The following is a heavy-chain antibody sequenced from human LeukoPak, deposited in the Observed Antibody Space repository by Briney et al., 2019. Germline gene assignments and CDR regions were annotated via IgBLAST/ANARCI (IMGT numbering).Heavy chain of an antibody. D-gene: IGHD4-17*01. V-gene: IGHV3-21*01. CDR1: GFTFRSYS. J-gene: IGHJ4*02. CDR2: ISSSSSYI. Sequence: GGSLTLSREASGFTFRSYSMNWARQAPGKGLEWVSSISSSSSYIYYADSVKGRFTISRDNAKNSLYLQMNSLRAEDTAVYYCAGRGYDYGDYVRVYWGQGTLVTVSS. CDR3: AGRGYDYGDYVRVY.